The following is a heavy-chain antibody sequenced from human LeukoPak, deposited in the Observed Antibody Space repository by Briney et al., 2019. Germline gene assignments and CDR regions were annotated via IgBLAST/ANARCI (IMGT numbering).Heavy chain of an antibody. Sequence: PSETLSLTCTVSGGSISSSSYYWGWIRQPPGKGLESIVSIYYSGSTYYNPSLKSLVTITEDTSKNPFSLKLSSIPAATPAVYFYARTGQATLRFLEWLLFDYWGQGTLVTVSS. CDR3: ARTGQATLRFLEWLLFDY. CDR1: GGSISSSSYY. V-gene: IGHV4-39*07. J-gene: IGHJ4*02. CDR2: IYYSGST. D-gene: IGHD3-3*01.